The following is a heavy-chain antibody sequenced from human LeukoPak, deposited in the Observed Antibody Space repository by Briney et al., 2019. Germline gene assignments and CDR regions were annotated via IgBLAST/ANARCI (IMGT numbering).Heavy chain of an antibody. V-gene: IGHV3-7*01. Sequence: GGSPRLSCAASGFTFSSYWMSWVRQAPGKGLEWVANIKQDGSEKYYVDSVKGRFTISRDNAKNPLYLQMNSLRAEDTAVYYCARTYSSGWPFDYWGQGTLVTVSS. CDR2: IKQDGSEK. CDR1: GFTFSSYW. CDR3: ARTYSSGWPFDY. D-gene: IGHD6-19*01. J-gene: IGHJ4*02.